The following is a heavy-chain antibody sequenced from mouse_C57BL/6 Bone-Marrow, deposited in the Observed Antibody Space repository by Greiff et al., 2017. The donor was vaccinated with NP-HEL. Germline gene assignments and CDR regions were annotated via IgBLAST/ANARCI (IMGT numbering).Heavy chain of an antibody. J-gene: IGHJ2*03. CDR3: TTGYDCFDY. Sequence: VQLQQSGAELVRPGASVKLSCTASGFNIKDDYMHWVKQRPEQGLEWIGWIDPENGDTKYASKFQGKATITADTSSNTAYLQLSSLTSEDTAVYYYTTGYDCFDYGGRGTGLTVTA. V-gene: IGHV14-4*01. D-gene: IGHD2-4*01. CDR2: IDPENGDT. CDR1: GFNIKDDY.